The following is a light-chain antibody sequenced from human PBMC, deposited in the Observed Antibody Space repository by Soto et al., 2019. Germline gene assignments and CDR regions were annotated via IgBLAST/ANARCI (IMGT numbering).Light chain of an antibody. CDR1: SSDVGGYNY. J-gene: IGLJ1*01. CDR3: SSYTSSSPPHV. CDR2: DVS. V-gene: IGLV2-14*01. Sequence: QSALTQPASVSGSPGQSITISCTGTSSDVGGYNYVSWYQQHPGKAPKLMIYDVSNRPSGVSNRFSGSKSGNTASLTISGLQADYEAEFYCSSYTSSSPPHVFGPGTKVTVL.